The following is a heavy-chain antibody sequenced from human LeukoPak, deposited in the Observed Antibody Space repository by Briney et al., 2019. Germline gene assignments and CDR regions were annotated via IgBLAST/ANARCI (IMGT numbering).Heavy chain of an antibody. V-gene: IGHV3-33*03. CDR1: GFTFSRYG. D-gene: IGHD5-24*01. CDR3: ARGRWLPNDYYFDY. Sequence: GGSLRLSCGASGFTFSRYGMHWVRQAPGKGLEWVAIIWYDGSNKYYADSVKGRFTISRDNAKNSLYLQMNSLRAEDTAVYYCARGRWLPNDYYFDYWGQGTLVTVSS. J-gene: IGHJ4*02. CDR2: IWYDGSNK.